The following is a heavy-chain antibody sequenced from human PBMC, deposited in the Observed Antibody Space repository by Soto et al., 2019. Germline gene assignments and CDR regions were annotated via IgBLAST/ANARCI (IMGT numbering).Heavy chain of an antibody. CDR1: GGSISSYY. J-gene: IGHJ6*02. Sequence: SETLSLTCTVSGGSISSYYWSWIRQPPGKGLEWIGYIYYSGSTNYNTSLKSRVTISVDTSKNQFSLKLSSVTAADTAVYYCARATGGMDVWGQGTTVTVSS. CDR3: ARATGGMDV. CDR2: IYYSGST. D-gene: IGHD4-4*01. V-gene: IGHV4-59*01.